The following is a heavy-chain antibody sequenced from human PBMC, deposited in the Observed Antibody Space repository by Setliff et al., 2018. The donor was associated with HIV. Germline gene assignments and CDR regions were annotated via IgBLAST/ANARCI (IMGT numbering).Heavy chain of an antibody. CDR2: ISVFNGDT. V-gene: IGHV1-18*01. Sequence: ASVKVSCKASGYNFINYGISWVRQAPGQGLEWMGWISVFNGDTTYAQNLQGRFTMTSDTSTTTAYMELRNLRSDDTAVYYCARDGEVGPDFWGQGTLVTVSS. D-gene: IGHD2-2*01. CDR3: ARDGEVGPDF. J-gene: IGHJ4*02. CDR1: GYNFINYG.